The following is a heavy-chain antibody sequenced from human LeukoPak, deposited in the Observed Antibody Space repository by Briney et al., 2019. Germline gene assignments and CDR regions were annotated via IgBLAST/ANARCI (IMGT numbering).Heavy chain of an antibody. CDR3: ARDHPESHNAFDI. CDR2: ISSSGSTI. CDR1: GFTFSDYY. V-gene: IGHV3-11*04. J-gene: IGHJ3*02. Sequence: GGSLRLSCAASGFTFSDYYMRWIRQAPGKGLEWVSYISSSGSTIYYADSVKGRFTISRDNAKNSLYLQMNSLRAEDTAVYYCARDHPESHNAFDIWGQGTMVTVSS.